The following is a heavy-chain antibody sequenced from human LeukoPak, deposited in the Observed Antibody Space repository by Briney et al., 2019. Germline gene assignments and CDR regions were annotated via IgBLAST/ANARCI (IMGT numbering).Heavy chain of an antibody. CDR2: ISYDGSNK. J-gene: IGHJ4*02. CDR1: GFTFSSYG. D-gene: IGHD2-15*01. Sequence: GSLRLSCAASGFTFSSYGMHWVRQAPGKGLEWVAVISYDGSNKYYADSVKGRFTISRDNSKNTLYLQMNSLRAEDTAVYYCAKDLAVVAAANFDYWGQGTLVTVSS. V-gene: IGHV3-30*18. CDR3: AKDLAVVAAANFDY.